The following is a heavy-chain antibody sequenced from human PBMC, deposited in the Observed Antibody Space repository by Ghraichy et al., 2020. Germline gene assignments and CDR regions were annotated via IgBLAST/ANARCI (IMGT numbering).Heavy chain of an antibody. D-gene: IGHD2-15*01. V-gene: IGHV3-21*01. Sequence: GGSRRLSCAASGFTFSSYSMNWVRQAPGKGLEWVSSISSSSSYIYYADSVKGRFTISRDNAKNSLYLQMNSLRAEDTAVYYCARSRVVAAPDWYFDLWGRGTLVTVSS. CDR3: ARSRVVAAPDWYFDL. CDR1: GFTFSSYS. J-gene: IGHJ2*01. CDR2: ISSSSSYI.